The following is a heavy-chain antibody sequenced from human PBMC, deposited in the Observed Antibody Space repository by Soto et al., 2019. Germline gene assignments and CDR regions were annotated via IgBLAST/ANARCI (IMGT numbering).Heavy chain of an antibody. D-gene: IGHD3-22*01. V-gene: IGHV1-46*01. CDR1: GYTFTSYY. CDR3: ARDIEVYYDSSGYYSPFDP. Sequence: GASVKVSCKASGYTFTSYYMHWVRQAPGQGLEWMRIINPSGGSTSYAQKFQGRVTMTRDTSTSTVYMELSSLRSEDTAVYYCARDIEVYYDSSGYYSPFDPWGQGTLVTVSS. CDR2: INPSGGST. J-gene: IGHJ5*02.